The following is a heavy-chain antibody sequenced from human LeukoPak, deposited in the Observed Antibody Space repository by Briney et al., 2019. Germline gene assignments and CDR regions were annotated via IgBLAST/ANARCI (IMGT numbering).Heavy chain of an antibody. CDR3: ARALGYSYGINWFDP. D-gene: IGHD5-18*01. J-gene: IGHJ5*02. CDR1: GGSISSGGYS. Sequence: PSETLSLTCAVSGGSISSGGYSWSWIRQPPGEGLEWIGYIYHSGSTYYNPSLKSRVTISVDRSKNQFSLKLSSVTAADTAVYYCARALGYSYGINWFDPWGQGTLVTVSS. CDR2: IYHSGST. V-gene: IGHV4-30-2*01.